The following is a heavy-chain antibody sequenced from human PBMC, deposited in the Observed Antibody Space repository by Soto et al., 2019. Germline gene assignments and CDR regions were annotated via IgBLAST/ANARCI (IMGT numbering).Heavy chain of an antibody. Sequence: PGGSLRLSCAASGFTFDDYTMHWVRQAPGKGLEWVSLISWDGGSTYHADSVKGRFTISRDNSKNSLYLQMNSLRTEDTALYYCAKDITGSGWYSLDYWGQGTLVTVSS. CDR1: GFTFDDYT. J-gene: IGHJ4*02. V-gene: IGHV3-43*01. D-gene: IGHD6-19*01. CDR3: AKDITGSGWYSLDY. CDR2: ISWDGGST.